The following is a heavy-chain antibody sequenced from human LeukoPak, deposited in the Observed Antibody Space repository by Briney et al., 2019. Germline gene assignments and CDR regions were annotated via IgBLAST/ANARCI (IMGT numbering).Heavy chain of an antibody. J-gene: IGHJ3*02. V-gene: IGHV4-34*01. CDR3: ARDRGRNDAFDI. CDR1: GGSLSCYY. CDR2: INHSGST. Sequence: SENLSLTCAVYGGSLSCYYWGWIRQPPGKGLEWIGEINHSGSTNYNPSLKSRVTISVDTSKNQFSLKLSSVTAADTAVYYCARDRGRNDAFDIWGQGTMVTVSS. D-gene: IGHD6-25*01.